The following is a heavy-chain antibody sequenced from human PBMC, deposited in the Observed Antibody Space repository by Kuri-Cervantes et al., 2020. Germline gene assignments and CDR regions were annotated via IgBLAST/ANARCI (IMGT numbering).Heavy chain of an antibody. Sequence: GSLRLSCTVSGGSISSSSYYWGWIRQPPGKGLEWIGSIYYSGSTYYNPSLKSRVTMSVDTSKNQFSLKLSSVTAADTAVYYCARDSRLLWFGELFAYYGMDVWGQGTTVTVSS. CDR3: ARDSRLLWFGELFAYYGMDV. D-gene: IGHD3-10*01. CDR2: IYYSGST. CDR1: GGSISSSSYY. V-gene: IGHV4-39*07. J-gene: IGHJ6*02.